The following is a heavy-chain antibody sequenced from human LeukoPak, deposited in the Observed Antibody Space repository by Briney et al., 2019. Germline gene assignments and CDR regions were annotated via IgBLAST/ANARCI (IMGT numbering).Heavy chain of an antibody. Sequence: GGSLRLSCAASGFTFSDYAMSWVRQAPGKGLEWVSAISSSGGSTYYADSMKGRFTISRDNSKNTLYLQMNSLRAEDTAVYYCAREISLTVGGGAFDIWGQGTMVTVSS. CDR2: ISSSGGST. CDR3: AREISLTVGGGAFDI. V-gene: IGHV3-23*01. CDR1: GFTFSDYA. D-gene: IGHD3-22*01. J-gene: IGHJ3*02.